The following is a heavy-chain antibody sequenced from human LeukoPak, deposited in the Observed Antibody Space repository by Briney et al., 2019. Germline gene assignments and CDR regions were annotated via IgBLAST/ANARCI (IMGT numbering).Heavy chain of an antibody. D-gene: IGHD2-2*01. CDR2: INPSGGST. J-gene: IGHJ5*02. CDR3: ARGRYPVRYCSSTSCPNWFDP. V-gene: IGHV1-46*01. CDR1: GYTFTSYY. Sequence: GASVKVSCKASGYTFTSYYMHWVRQAPGQGLEWMGIINPSGGSTSYAQKFQGRVTMTRDMSTSTVYMELSSLRSEDTAVYYCARGRYPVRYCSSTSCPNWFDPWGQGTLVTVSS.